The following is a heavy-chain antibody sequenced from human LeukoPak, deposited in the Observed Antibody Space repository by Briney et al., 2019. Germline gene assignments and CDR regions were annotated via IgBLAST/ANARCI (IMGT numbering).Heavy chain of an antibody. V-gene: IGHV3-23*01. J-gene: IGHJ4*02. CDR1: GFSFSSYA. Sequence: GGSLRLSCAASGFSFSSYAMSWVRQAPGKGLEWVSSVSGSGAYTYYADSVQGRFTSSRDNSKNTLDLQLNSLRADDTAVYFCAKKHDPNGPTGYFDYWGQGILVTVSS. D-gene: IGHD7-27*01. CDR2: VSGSGAYT. CDR3: AKKHDPNGPTGYFDY.